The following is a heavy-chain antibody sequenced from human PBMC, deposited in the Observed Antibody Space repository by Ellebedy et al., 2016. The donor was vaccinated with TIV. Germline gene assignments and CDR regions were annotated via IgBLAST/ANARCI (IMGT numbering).Heavy chain of an antibody. CDR1: GFTFSRNW. Sequence: GESLKISCAASGFTFSRNWMSWVRQAPGKGLEWVANINQDGSAKYYADSVKGRFTISRDNSKNTLYLQMNSLRAEDTAVYYCAKGPGYYDSSGPQNFDYWGQGTLVTVSS. D-gene: IGHD3-22*01. CDR2: INQDGSAK. V-gene: IGHV3-7*05. J-gene: IGHJ4*02. CDR3: AKGPGYYDSSGPQNFDY.